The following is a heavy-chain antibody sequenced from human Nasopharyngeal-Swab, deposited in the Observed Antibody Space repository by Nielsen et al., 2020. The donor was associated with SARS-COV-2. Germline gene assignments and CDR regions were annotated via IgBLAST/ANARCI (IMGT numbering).Heavy chain of an antibody. V-gene: IGHV1-24*01. CDR2: FDPEDGET. CDR3: ATSLPLAAAFSFDY. CDR1: GYTLTELS. D-gene: IGHD6-13*01. J-gene: IGHJ4*02. Sequence: ASVKVSCKVSGYTLTELSMHWVRQAPGKGLEWMGGFDPEDGETIYAQKFQGRVTMTEDTSTDTAYMELGSLRSEDTAVYYCATSLPLAAAFSFDYWGQGTLVTVSS.